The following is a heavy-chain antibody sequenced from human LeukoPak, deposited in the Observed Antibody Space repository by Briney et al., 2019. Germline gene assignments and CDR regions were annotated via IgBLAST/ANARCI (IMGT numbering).Heavy chain of an antibody. V-gene: IGHV3-7*04. D-gene: IGHD7-27*01. J-gene: IGHJ4*02. CDR1: GFSFSSYA. CDR3: ASETTGDALDY. CDR2: IKQDGSEK. Sequence: GRSLRLSCAASGFSFSSYAMHWARQAPGKGLEWVANIKQDGSEKYYVDSVKGRFTISRDNAKNSLNLQMNSLRAEDTAVYYCASETTGDALDYWGQGTLVTVSS.